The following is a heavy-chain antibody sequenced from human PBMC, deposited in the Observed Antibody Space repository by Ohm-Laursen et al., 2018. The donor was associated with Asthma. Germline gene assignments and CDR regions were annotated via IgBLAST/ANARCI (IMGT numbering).Heavy chain of an antibody. CDR3: ARRAMSRQIDY. J-gene: IGHJ4*02. D-gene: IGHD2-2*01. V-gene: IGHV3-30-3*01. CDR2: GGSYYDGGLK. CDR1: GFTFDDYA. Sequence: SLRLSCAASGFTFDDYAMHWVRQAPGKGLEWVAVGGSYYDGGLKYYADSVNGRFTVSRDNAKNSLYLQMNSLRDEDTAVYYCARRAMSRQIDYWGQGTQVTVSS.